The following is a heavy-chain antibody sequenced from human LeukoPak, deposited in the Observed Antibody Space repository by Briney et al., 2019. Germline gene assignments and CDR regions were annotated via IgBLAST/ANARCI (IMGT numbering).Heavy chain of an antibody. CDR1: GYTLTGYC. CDR2: INPSGGST. CDR3: ARGGVVVIYRAFPRGAFDI. Sequence: ASVKVSCKASGYTLTGYCMHWVRQAPGQGLEWMGIINPSGGSTSYAQKFQGRVTMTRDTSTSTVYVELSSLRSEDTAVYYCARGGVVVIYRAFPRGAFDIWGQGTMVTVSS. V-gene: IGHV1-46*01. J-gene: IGHJ3*02. D-gene: IGHD3-22*01.